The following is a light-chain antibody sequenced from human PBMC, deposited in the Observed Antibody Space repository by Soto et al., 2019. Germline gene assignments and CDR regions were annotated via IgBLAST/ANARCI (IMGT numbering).Light chain of an antibody. Sequence: EIVMTQSPATLSVSPGGSATLSCRASQHVSGNLAWYRQKPGQAPTLVIYRASTRATGIPATFSGSGSGTEFTLTISSLQSEDFAVYYCQQYNKWPYTFGQGTKLEI. J-gene: IGKJ2*01. CDR3: QQYNKWPYT. V-gene: IGKV3-15*01. CDR2: RAS. CDR1: QHVSGN.